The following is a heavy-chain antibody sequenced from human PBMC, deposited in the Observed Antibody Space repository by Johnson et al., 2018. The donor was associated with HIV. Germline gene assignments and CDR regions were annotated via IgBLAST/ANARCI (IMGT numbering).Heavy chain of an antibody. D-gene: IGHD3-16*01. CDR3: ARESRIWA. J-gene: IGHJ3*01. Sequence: QVQLVESGGGLVKPGGSLRLSCATSGFTFSDYNMNWIRQAPGKGLEWISYISRSGTTIYYADSVKGLFTISRDNAKSSLSLQMNSMRAEDTAVYYCARESRIWAWGQGTMVTVSS. CDR2: ISRSGTTI. V-gene: IGHV3-11*04. CDR1: GFTFSDYN.